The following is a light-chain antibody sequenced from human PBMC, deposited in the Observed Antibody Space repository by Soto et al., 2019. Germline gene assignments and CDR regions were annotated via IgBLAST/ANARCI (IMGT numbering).Light chain of an antibody. Sequence: EILLTQSPGTLSLSPGERATLSCRASQSVSSSYLAWYQQKPGQAPRLLIYGASSRATGIPDRFSGSGSGTDFTLTISRLEPEYFAVYYCQQYGSSPLYTFGQGTKLEIK. V-gene: IGKV3-20*01. J-gene: IGKJ2*01. CDR1: QSVSSSY. CDR3: QQYGSSPLYT. CDR2: GAS.